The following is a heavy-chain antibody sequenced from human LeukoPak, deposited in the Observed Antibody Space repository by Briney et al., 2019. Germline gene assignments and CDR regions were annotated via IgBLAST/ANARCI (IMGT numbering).Heavy chain of an antibody. CDR1: GFTFSSYS. CDR3: ARDTGTSRSNWFDP. CDR2: ISSSSSYI. Sequence: GGSLRLSCAASGFTFSSYSMNWVRQAPGKGLEWVSSISSSSSYIYYADSVKGRFTISRDNAKNSLYLQMNSLRAEDTAVYYCARDTGTSRSNWFDPWGQGTLVTVSS. J-gene: IGHJ5*02. V-gene: IGHV3-21*01. D-gene: IGHD2-2*01.